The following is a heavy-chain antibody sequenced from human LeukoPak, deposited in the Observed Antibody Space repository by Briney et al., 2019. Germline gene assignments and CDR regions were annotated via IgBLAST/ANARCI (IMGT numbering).Heavy chain of an antibody. CDR3: ARRHTDSSEGFDY. CDR1: GGTFSSYA. CDR2: IIPIFGTA. V-gene: IGHV1-69*05. Sequence: ASVKVSCKASGGTFSSYAISWVRQAPGQGLEWMGGIIPIFGTANYAQKFQGRVTITTDESTSTAYMELSSLRSDDTAVYYCARRHTDSSEGFDYWGQGTLVTVSS. D-gene: IGHD6-6*01. J-gene: IGHJ4*02.